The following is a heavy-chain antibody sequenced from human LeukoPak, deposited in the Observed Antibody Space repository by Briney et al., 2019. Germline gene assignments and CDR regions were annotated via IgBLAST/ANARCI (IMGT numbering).Heavy chain of an antibody. D-gene: IGHD3-10*01. CDR3: ARVLVGERGDFYYYGMDV. V-gene: IGHV3-64*01. CDR2: ISSNGGST. J-gene: IGHJ6*02. CDR1: GFTFSGYV. Sequence: PGGSLRLSCAVSGFTFSGYVMHWVRQAPGKGLEDVSAISSNGGSTYYANSVKGRFTISRDNSKNTLYLQMGSLRAEDMAVYYCARVLVGERGDFYYYGMDVWGQGTTVTVSS.